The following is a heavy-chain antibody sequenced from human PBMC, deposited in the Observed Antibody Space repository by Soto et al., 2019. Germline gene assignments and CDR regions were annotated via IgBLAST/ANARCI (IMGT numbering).Heavy chain of an antibody. CDR3: ARDRRAYYDSSGYYFDY. CDR2: IIPIFGTA. D-gene: IGHD3-22*01. J-gene: IGHJ4*02. V-gene: IGHV1-69*01. Sequence: QVQLVQSGAEVKKPGSSVKVSCKASGGTFSSYAISWVRQAPGQGLEWMGGIIPIFGTANYAQKFQGRVTITADESTSTAYMELSSLRSEDTAVYYCARDRRAYYDSSGYYFDYWGQGTLVTVSS. CDR1: GGTFSSYA.